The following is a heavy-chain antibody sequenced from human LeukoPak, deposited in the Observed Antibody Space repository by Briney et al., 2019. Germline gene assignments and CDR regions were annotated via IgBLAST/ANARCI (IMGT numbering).Heavy chain of an antibody. CDR2: IIPIFGTA. CDR1: GGTFSSYA. Sequence: SVKVSCKASGGTFSSYAISWVRQAPGQGLEWMGRIIPIFGTANYAQKFQGRVTITTDESTSTAYMELSSLRSEDTAVYYCARVAVVTLFNYYYYMDVWGKGTTVTVSS. D-gene: IGHD4-23*01. CDR3: ARVAVVTLFNYYYYMDV. J-gene: IGHJ6*03. V-gene: IGHV1-69*05.